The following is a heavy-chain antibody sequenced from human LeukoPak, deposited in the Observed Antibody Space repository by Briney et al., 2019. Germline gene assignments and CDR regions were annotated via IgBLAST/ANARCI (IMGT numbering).Heavy chain of an antibody. CDR3: TRDAS. J-gene: IGHJ5*02. V-gene: IGHV3-7*01. Sequence: GGSLRLSCAGSGFTSSSYWMGWVRQAPGKGLEWVASIKPDGSETSYVDSVRGRFTISRDNPKSSLYLQMNSLTAEDTAVYHCTRDASWGQGTLVTVSS. CDR1: GFTSSSYW. CDR2: IKPDGSET.